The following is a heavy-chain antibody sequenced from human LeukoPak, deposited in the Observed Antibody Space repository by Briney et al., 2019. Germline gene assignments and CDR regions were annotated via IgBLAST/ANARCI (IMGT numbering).Heavy chain of an antibody. CDR1: GFTVSSNY. D-gene: IGHD2/OR15-2a*01. Sequence: PGGSLRLSCAASGFTVSSNYMSWVRQAPGKGLEWVSVIYSGDGTYYADSVRGRFTISRDNSKSTLYLQMNSLRAEDTAVYYCARGQVLGNWGQGTLVTVSS. V-gene: IGHV3-53*01. CDR3: ARGQVLGN. J-gene: IGHJ4*02. CDR2: IYSGDGT.